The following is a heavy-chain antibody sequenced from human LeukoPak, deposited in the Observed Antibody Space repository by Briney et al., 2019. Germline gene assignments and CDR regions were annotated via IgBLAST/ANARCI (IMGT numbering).Heavy chain of an antibody. V-gene: IGHV3-7*01. CDR1: GFTFSSYW. CDR3: ARARGSGLSPLDY. Sequence: GGSLRLSCAASGFTFSSYWMSWVRQAPGKGLEWVANIKQDGSEKYYVVSVKGRFTISRDNAKNSLYLQMNSLRAEDTAVYYCARARGSGLSPLDYWGQGTLVTVSS. J-gene: IGHJ4*02. CDR2: IKQDGSEK. D-gene: IGHD6-19*01.